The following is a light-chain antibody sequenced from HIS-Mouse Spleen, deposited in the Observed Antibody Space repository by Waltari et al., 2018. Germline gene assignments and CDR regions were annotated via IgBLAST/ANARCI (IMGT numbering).Light chain of an antibody. CDR2: SNN. V-gene: IGLV1-44*01. CDR1: SPNTGRNT. J-gene: IGLJ2*01. CDR3: AALDDSLNGL. Sequence: QSVLTQPPSASGTPGQRATISCPGSSPNTGRNTVNWYQQLPGPAPKPLIYSNNQRPAGVPDRFSGSKSGTSASLAISGLQSEDEADYYCAALDDSLNGLFGGGTKLTVL.